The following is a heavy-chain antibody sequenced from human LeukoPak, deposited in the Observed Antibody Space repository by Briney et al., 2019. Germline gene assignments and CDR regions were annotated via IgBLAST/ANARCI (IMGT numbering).Heavy chain of an antibody. CDR3: ARVGSFVDYVWGSYRY. CDR2: IIPVFGTA. CDR1: GGTFITYV. Sequence: GASVKVSCKASGGTFITYVISWVRQAPGQGLEWMGGIIPVFGTANYAQKFQGRVTITADKSTSTAYMELSSLRSEDTAVYYCARVGSFVDYVWGSYRYWGQGTLVTVSS. D-gene: IGHD3-16*02. V-gene: IGHV1-69*06. J-gene: IGHJ4*02.